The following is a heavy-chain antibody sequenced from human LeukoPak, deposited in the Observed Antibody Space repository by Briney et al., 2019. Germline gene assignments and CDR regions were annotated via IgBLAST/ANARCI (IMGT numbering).Heavy chain of an antibody. CDR1: GFTPSSYG. V-gene: IGHV3-30*18. D-gene: IGHD2-2*01. J-gene: IGHJ6*04. Sequence: GRSLRLSCAASGFTPSSYGMHWVRPAPGKGLEWVAAILYVGSKKYYADSGKGRFTFPRDNSKKTLYLQMNSLRAENTAVYYCAKEPGYCSSASCPGGVFSYGMDVWGKGTTVTVSS. CDR3: AKEPGYCSSASCPGGVFSYGMDV. CDR2: ILYVGSKK.